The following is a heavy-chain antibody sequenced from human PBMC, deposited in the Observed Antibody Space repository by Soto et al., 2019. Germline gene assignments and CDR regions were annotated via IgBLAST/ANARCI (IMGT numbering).Heavy chain of an antibody. Sequence: EVQLVESGGGLVQPGGSLRLSCAASGFTVSSNYMSWVRQAPGKGLEWVSVIYSGGSTYYADSVKGRFTIYRDNSKNTLYLQMNSLRAEDTAVYYCARDSRTYSSGLGNYYYYYYMDVWGKGTTVTVSS. CDR3: ARDSRTYSSGLGNYYYYYYMDV. D-gene: IGHD6-19*01. J-gene: IGHJ6*03. CDR1: GFTVSSNY. V-gene: IGHV3-66*01. CDR2: IYSGGST.